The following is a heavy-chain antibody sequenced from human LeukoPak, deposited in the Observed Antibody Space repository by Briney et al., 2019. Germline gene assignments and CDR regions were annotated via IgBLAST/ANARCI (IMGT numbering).Heavy chain of an antibody. CDR1: GYTLTELS. J-gene: IGHJ4*02. V-gene: IGHV1-24*01. CDR3: AIILQRVAVADNFDY. D-gene: IGHD6-19*01. Sequence: VKVSCKVSGYTLTELSMRWVRQAPGKGLEWMGGFDPEDGETIYAQKFQGRVTMTEDTSTDTAYMELSSLRSEDTAVYCCAIILQRVAVADNFDYWGQGTLVTVSS. CDR2: FDPEDGET.